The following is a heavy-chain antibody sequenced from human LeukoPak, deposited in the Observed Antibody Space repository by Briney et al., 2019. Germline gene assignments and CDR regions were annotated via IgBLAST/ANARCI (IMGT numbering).Heavy chain of an antibody. CDR3: ARDCSSTSCLLGAFDI. Sequence: PSGTLSLTCTVSGGSTSSYYWSWIRQPAGKGLEWIGRIYTSGSTNYNPSLKSRVTMSVDTSKNQFSLKLSSVTAADTAVYYCARDCSSTSCLLGAFDIWGQGTMVTVSS. CDR1: GGSTSSYY. J-gene: IGHJ3*02. CDR2: IYTSGST. D-gene: IGHD2-2*01. V-gene: IGHV4-4*07.